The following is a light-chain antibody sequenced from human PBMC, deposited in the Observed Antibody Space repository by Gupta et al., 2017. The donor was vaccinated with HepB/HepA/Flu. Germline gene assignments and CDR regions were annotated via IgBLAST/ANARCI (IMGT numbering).Light chain of an antibody. CDR1: QGIRND. V-gene: IGKV1-17*01. CDR3: RQDHSSRRR. Sequence: DIQMTQSPSSLSASVGDRVTITCRASQGIRNDLGWCQQKPGIAPKRLIYATSSVRSGVPSRFSGSGSGTEFTLTITSLQPEDFATYYCRQDHSSRRRFGQGTKVEIK. CDR2: ATS. J-gene: IGKJ1*01.